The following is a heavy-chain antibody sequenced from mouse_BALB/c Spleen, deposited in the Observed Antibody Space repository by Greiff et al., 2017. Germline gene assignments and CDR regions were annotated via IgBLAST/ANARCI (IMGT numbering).Heavy chain of an antibody. J-gene: IGHJ3*01. Sequence: QVQLQQSGAELVKPGASVKLSCKTSGYTFTSYWIQWVKQRPGQGLGWIGEIFPGTGTTYYNEKFKGKATLTIDTSSSTAYMQLSSLTSEDSAVYFCARSPNWAWFAYWGQGTLVTVSA. CDR1: GYTFTSYW. CDR3: ARSPNWAWFAY. CDR2: IFPGTGTT. V-gene: IGHV1S132*01. D-gene: IGHD4-1*01.